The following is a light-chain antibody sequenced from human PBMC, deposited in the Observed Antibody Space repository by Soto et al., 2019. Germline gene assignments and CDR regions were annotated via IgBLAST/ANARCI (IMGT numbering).Light chain of an antibody. J-gene: IGKJ5*01. CDR3: QQYGSSPRIT. CDR2: GAS. CDR1: QSVSSN. Sequence: EIVMTPSPATPSVSPGERATLSFTASQSVSSNLAWYQQKPGQAPRLLIYGASSRATGIPDRFSGSGSGTDFTLTISRLEPEDFAVYYCQQYGSSPRITFGQGTRLEIK. V-gene: IGKV3-20*01.